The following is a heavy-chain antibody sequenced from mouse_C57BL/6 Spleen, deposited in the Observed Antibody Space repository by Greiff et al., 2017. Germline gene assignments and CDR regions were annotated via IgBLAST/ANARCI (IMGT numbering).Heavy chain of an antibody. CDR2: IDPETGGT. J-gene: IGHJ2*01. CDR1: GYTFTDYE. CDR3: TRSGYYGSVDY. Sequence: VQLVESGAELVRPGASVTLSCKASGYTFTDYEMHWVKQTPVHGLEWIGAIDPETGGTAYNQKFKGKAILTADKSSSTAYMELRSLTSEDSAVYYCTRSGYYGSVDYWGQGTTLTVSS. V-gene: IGHV1-15*01. D-gene: IGHD1-1*01.